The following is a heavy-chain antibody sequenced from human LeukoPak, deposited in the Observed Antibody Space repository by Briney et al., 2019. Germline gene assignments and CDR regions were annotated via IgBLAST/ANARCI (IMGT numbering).Heavy chain of an antibody. Sequence: SETLSLTCTVSGGSISSSSYYWGWIRQPPGKGLEWIGSIYYSGSTYYNPSLKSRVTISVDTSKNQFSLKLSSVTAAVTAVYYCAADSLDYGMDVWGQGTTVTVSS. CDR1: GGSISSSSYY. J-gene: IGHJ6*02. CDR2: IYYSGST. D-gene: IGHD2-15*01. CDR3: AADSLDYGMDV. V-gene: IGHV4-39*01.